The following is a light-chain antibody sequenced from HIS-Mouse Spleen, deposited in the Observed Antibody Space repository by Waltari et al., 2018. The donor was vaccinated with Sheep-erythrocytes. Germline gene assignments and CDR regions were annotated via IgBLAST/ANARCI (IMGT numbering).Light chain of an antibody. Sequence: QSALTQPRPVSGSPGQSVTIPCTGTSSHVGGYTYVSWYQQHPGKAPKLMIYDVSKRPSGVPDRFSGSKSGNTASLTISGLQAEDEADYYCCSYAGSYNHVFATGTKVTVL. CDR3: CSYAGSYNHV. CDR2: DVS. V-gene: IGLV2-11*01. J-gene: IGLJ1*01. CDR1: SSHVGGYTY.